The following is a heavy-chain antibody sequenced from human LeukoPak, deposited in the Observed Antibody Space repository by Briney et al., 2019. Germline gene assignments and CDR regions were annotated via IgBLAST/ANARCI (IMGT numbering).Heavy chain of an antibody. Sequence: ASVKVSCKTSGYTFSNYGISWVRQAPGQGLEWMGWISAYNGNTDYPQKLQGRVTMTRNTSISTAYMELSSLRSDDTAVYYCARGLVVAGNWFDPWGQGTLVTVSS. D-gene: IGHD6-19*01. CDR1: GYTFSNYG. J-gene: IGHJ5*02. CDR3: ARGLVVAGNWFDP. V-gene: IGHV1-18*01. CDR2: ISAYNGNT.